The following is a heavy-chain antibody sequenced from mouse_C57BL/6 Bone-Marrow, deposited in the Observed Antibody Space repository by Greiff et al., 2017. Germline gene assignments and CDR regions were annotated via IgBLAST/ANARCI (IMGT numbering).Heavy chain of an antibody. CDR1: GYTFTDYY. V-gene: IGHV1-26*01. CDR3: AREGDYYAWFAY. CDR2: INPNNGGT. Sequence: VQLKESGPELVKPGASVKISCKASGYTFTDYYMNWVKQSHGKSLEWIGDINPNNGGTSYNQKFKGKATLTVDKSSSTAYMELRSLTSEDSAVYYCAREGDYYAWFAYWGQGTLVTVSA. J-gene: IGHJ3*01. D-gene: IGHD1-1*02.